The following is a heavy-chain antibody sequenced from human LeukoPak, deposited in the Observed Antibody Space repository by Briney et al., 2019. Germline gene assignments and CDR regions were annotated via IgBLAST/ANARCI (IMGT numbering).Heavy chain of an antibody. CDR3: ANSRTVTAFPDY. V-gene: IGHV3-23*01. D-gene: IGHD2-21*02. CDR1: GFTFSSYT. CDR2: ISSSSGCI. J-gene: IGHJ4*02. Sequence: GGSLRLSCAASGFTFSSYTMSWVRQAPGKGLEWVSSISSSSGCIYYADSVKGRFTISRDNSKNTLYLQMNSLRADDTAVYYYANSRTVTAFPDYWGQGTLVTVSS.